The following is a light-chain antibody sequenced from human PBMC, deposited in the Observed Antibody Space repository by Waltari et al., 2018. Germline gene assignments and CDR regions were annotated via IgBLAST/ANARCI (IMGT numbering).Light chain of an antibody. Sequence: QTVVTQEPSLSVSPGGTVTLTCALSSGSLSTTSYATWYQQTPGQAPRTLVYKANARSSGVPGRFSGSILGNTAALTITGDQADDESDYYCALYMGSGIWVFGGGTRLTVL. V-gene: IGLV8-61*01. CDR3: ALYMGSGIWV. CDR2: KAN. J-gene: IGLJ3*02. CDR1: SGSLSTTSY.